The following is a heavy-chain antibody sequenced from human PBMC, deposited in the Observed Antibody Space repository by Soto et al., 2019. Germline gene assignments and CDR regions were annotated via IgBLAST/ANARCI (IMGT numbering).Heavy chain of an antibody. CDR3: ASGKGNYYDSSGFVTYGMDV. D-gene: IGHD3-22*01. V-gene: IGHV3-74*01. Sequence: GGSLRLSCAASGFTFSSYWMHWVRQAPGKGLVWVSRINSDGSSTSYADSVKGRFTISRDNAKNTLYLQMNSLRAEDTAVYYCASGKGNYYDSSGFVTYGMDVWGQGTTVTVSS. CDR1: GFTFSSYW. J-gene: IGHJ6*02. CDR2: INSDGSST.